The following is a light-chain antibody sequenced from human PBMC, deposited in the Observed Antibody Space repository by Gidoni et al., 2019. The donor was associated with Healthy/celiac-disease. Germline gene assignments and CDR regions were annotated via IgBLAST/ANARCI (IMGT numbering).Light chain of an antibody. Sequence: QSALTQPASVSGSPGQSLTISCTGTSSDVGGYNYVSWYRQHPGKAPKLMIYEVSNRPSGVSNRFSGSKSGNTASLTISGLQAEDEAHYYCSSYTSSSTSYVFGTGTKVTVL. CDR3: SSYTSSSTSYV. CDR2: EVS. CDR1: SSDVGGYNY. J-gene: IGLJ1*01. V-gene: IGLV2-14*01.